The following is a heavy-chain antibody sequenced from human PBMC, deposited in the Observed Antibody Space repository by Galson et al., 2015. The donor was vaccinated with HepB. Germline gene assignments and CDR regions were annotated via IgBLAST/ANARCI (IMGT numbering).Heavy chain of an antibody. CDR2: ISSSSSYT. Sequence: SLRLSCAASGFTFSDYYMSWIRQAPGKGLEWVSYISSSSSYTNYADSVKGRFTISRDNAKNSLYLQMNSLRAEDTAVYYCARVNCYDSSGYYHAHYFDYWGQGTLVTVSS. CDR1: GFTFSDYY. CDR3: ARVNCYDSSGYYHAHYFDY. V-gene: IGHV3-11*06. D-gene: IGHD3-22*01. J-gene: IGHJ4*02.